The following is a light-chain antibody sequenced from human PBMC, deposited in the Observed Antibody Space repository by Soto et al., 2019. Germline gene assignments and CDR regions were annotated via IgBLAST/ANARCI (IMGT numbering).Light chain of an antibody. CDR1: SSDVGGYNY. J-gene: IGLJ2*01. CDR2: EVS. CDR3: SSYTSSSTLV. Sequence: QSALTQPPSASGSPGQSVTISCTGTSSDVGGYNYVSWYQQHPGKAPKLLIHEVSKRPSGVTDRFSGSKSGNTASLTVSGLQPEDEADYYCSSYTSSSTLVFGGGTKLTVL. V-gene: IGLV2-8*01.